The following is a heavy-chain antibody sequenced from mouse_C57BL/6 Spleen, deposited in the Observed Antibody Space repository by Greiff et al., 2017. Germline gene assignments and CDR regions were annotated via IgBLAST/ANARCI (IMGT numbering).Heavy chain of an antibody. CDR2: IDPSDSYT. CDR3: ASGIWLRRDYFDY. J-gene: IGHJ2*01. D-gene: IGHD2-2*01. Sequence: VQLQQPGAELVKPGASVKLSCKASGYTFTSYWMQWVKQRPGQGLEWIGEIDPSDSYTNYNQKFKGKATLTVDTSSSTAYMQLSSLTSADSAVSFCASGIWLRRDYFDYWGQGTTLTVSS. V-gene: IGHV1-50*01. CDR1: GYTFTSYW.